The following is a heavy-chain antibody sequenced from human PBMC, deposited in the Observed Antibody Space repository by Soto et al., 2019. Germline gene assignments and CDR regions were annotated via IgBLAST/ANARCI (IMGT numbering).Heavy chain of an antibody. J-gene: IGHJ4*02. CDR1: GYTFTGYY. CDR3: ARDLYYYDSSGYHY. D-gene: IGHD3-22*01. V-gene: IGHV1-2*02. Sequence: ASVKVSCKASGYTFTGYYMHWVRQAPGQGLEWMGWSNPNSGGTNYAQKFQGRVTMTRDTSISTAYMELRRLRSDDTAVYYCARDLYYYDSSGYHYWGQGTLVTVSS. CDR2: SNPNSGGT.